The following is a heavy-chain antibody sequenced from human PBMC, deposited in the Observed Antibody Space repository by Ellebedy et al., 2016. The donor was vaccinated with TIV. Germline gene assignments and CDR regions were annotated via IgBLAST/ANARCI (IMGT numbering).Heavy chain of an antibody. V-gene: IGHV3-13*01. CDR1: GFTFSSHD. CDR2: IGTAGDT. J-gene: IGHJ4*02. Sequence: PGGSLRLSCAASGFTFSSHDLHWVRQATGKGLEWVSAIGTAGDTSYSGSVKGRFTISRDNAQNSLFLQMNSLRAEDTAVYYCARGWSTPDSWGQGTLVIVSS. D-gene: IGHD2-15*01. CDR3: ARGWSTPDS.